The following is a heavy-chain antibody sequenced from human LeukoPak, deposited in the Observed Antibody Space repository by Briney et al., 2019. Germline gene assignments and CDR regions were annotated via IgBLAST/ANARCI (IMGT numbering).Heavy chain of an antibody. J-gene: IGHJ5*02. CDR3: ARDNIVLAAMNWFDP. Sequence: SVKVSCKASGGTFSSYAISWVRQAPGQGLEWMGRIIPILGIANYAQKFQGRVTITADKSTSTAYMELSSLRSEDTAVYYCARDNIVLAAMNWFDPWGQGTLVTVSS. D-gene: IGHD2-2*01. CDR2: IIPILGIA. CDR1: GGTFSSYA. V-gene: IGHV1-69*04.